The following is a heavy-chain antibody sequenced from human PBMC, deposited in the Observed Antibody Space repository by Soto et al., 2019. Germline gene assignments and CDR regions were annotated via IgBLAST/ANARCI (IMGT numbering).Heavy chain of an antibody. CDR1: GFTFSSYS. V-gene: IGHV3-21*01. Sequence: EVQLVESGGGLVKPGGSLRLSCAASGFTFSSYSMNWVRQAPGKGLEWVSSISSSSSYIYYADSVKGRFTISRDKAKNSLYLQMNSLRAEDTAVYYCAPYGDYLYYFDYWGQGTLVTVSS. CDR3: APYGDYLYYFDY. CDR2: ISSSSSYI. J-gene: IGHJ4*02. D-gene: IGHD4-17*01.